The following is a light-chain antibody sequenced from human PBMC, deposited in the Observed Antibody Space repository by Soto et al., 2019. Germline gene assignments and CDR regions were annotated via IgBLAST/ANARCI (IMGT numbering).Light chain of an antibody. J-gene: IGLJ1*01. V-gene: IGLV2-14*01. CDR1: SSDVGGYNY. CDR3: SSFTSNTTSYV. Sequence: QSALTQPASVSGSPGQSITISCTGTSSDVGGYNYVSWYQQHPGKAPKLMIYEVTNRPSGVSNRFSGSKSGNTASLTISGLQAEDEADYYCSSFTSNTTSYVFGPGTRSPS. CDR2: EVT.